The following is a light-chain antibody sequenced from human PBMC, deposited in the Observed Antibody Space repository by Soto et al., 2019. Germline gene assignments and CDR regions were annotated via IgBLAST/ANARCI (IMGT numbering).Light chain of an antibody. V-gene: IGLV2-11*01. Sequence: QSALTQPRSVSGSPGQSVTISCTGTSSDVGNYNFVSWYQHHPGKAPKLMIYDVDKRPSGVPDRFSGSKSGNTASLTISGLQAEDEADYYCCSYAGSYPFVFGTGTKLTV. CDR3: CSYAGSYPFV. CDR2: DVD. CDR1: SSDVGNYNF. J-gene: IGLJ1*01.